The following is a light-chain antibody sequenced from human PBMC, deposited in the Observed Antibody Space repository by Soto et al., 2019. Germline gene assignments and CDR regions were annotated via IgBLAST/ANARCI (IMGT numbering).Light chain of an antibody. CDR3: AVWDDSLDAWL. CDR2: ANN. Sequence: QSVLTQPPSVSGAPGQRVAISCTGGSSNIGAGYDVHWYQQLPGTAPKLLIYANNHRPSGVPDRFSGSKSATSASLAITGLQAEDEADYFCAVWDDSLDAWLFGGGTKLTVL. CDR1: SSNIGAGYD. V-gene: IGLV1-40*01. J-gene: IGLJ3*02.